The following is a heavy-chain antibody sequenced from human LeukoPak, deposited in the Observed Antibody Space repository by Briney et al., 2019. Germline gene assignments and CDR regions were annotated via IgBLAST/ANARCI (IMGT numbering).Heavy chain of an antibody. CDR3: ARDRYGDYGDFDY. CDR2: ISYDGSNK. Sequence: GRSLRLSCAASGLTFSSYAMHWVRQAPGKGLEWVAVISYDGSNKYYADSVKGRFTISRDNSKNTLYLQMNSLRAEDTAVYYCARDRYGDYGDFDYWGQGTLVTVSS. J-gene: IGHJ4*02. V-gene: IGHV3-30*04. CDR1: GLTFSSYA. D-gene: IGHD4-17*01.